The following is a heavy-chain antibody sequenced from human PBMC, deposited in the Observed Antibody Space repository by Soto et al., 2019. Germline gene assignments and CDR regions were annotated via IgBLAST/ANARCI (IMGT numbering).Heavy chain of an antibody. CDR3: ARVPIPMVRGPRYYFDY. J-gene: IGHJ4*02. V-gene: IGHV4-38-2*01. CDR2: IYHSGST. Sequence: SETLSLTCAVSGYSISSGYYWGWIRQPPGKGLEWIGSIYHSGSTYYDPSLKSRVTISVDTSKNQFSLKLSSVTAADTAVYYCARVPIPMVRGPRYYFDYWGQGTLVTVSS. D-gene: IGHD3-10*01. CDR1: GYSISSGYY.